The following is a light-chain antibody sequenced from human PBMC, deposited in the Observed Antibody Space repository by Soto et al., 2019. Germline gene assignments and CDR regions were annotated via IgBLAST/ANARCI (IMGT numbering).Light chain of an antibody. J-gene: IGKJ1*01. Sequence: DIVVTQSPATLSVSPGERATLSCRASQSVSSNLAWYQQKPGQAPRLLIYGASTRATGIPARFSGSGSGTEFTLTISSLQSEDFAVYYCQQYNNWPVAFGQGTKVDIK. CDR2: GAS. CDR3: QQYNNWPVA. CDR1: QSVSSN. V-gene: IGKV3-15*01.